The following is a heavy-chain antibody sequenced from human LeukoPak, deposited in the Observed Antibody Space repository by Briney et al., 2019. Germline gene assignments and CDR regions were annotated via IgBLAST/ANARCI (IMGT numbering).Heavy chain of an antibody. J-gene: IGHJ3*02. D-gene: IGHD3-22*01. V-gene: IGHV4-39*01. CDR1: GGSISSSSYY. Sequence: SETLSLTCTVSGGSISSSSYYWGWIRQPPGKGLEWIGSIYCSGSTYYNPSLKSRVTISVDTSKNQFSLKLSSVTAADTAVYYCASQYYYDSSGKSFDAFDIWGQGTMVTVSS. CDR3: ASQYYYDSSGKSFDAFDI. CDR2: IYCSGST.